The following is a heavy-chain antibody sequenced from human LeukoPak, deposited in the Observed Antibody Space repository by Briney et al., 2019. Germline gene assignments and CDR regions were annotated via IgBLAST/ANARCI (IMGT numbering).Heavy chain of an antibody. CDR1: GYTFTGYY. CDR3: ARTGYGGNSEFDY. D-gene: IGHD4-23*01. V-gene: IGHV1-2*02. J-gene: IGHJ4*02. Sequence: ASVKVSCKASGYTFTGYYMHWVRQAPGQGLEWMGWINPNSGGTNYAQKFQGRVTMTRDTSISTACMELSRLRSDDTAVYYCARTGYGGNSEFDYWGQGTLVTVSS. CDR2: INPNSGGT.